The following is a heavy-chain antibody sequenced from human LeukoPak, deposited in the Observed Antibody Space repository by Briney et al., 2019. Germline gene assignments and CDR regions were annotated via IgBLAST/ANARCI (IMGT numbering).Heavy chain of an antibody. V-gene: IGHV4-61*01. CDR1: GGSISSSSYY. D-gene: IGHD3-3*01. CDR3: ARDLQSTIFGVVEWYGMDV. J-gene: IGHJ6*02. Sequence: KPSETLSLTCTVSGGSISSSSYYWSWIRQPPGKGLEWIGYIYYSGSTNYNPSLKSRVTISVDTSKNQFSLKLSSVTAADTAVYYCARDLQSTIFGVVEWYGMDVWGQGTTVTVSS. CDR2: IYYSGST.